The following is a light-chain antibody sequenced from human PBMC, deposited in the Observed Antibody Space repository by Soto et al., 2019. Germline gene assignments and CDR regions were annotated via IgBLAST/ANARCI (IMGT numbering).Light chain of an antibody. CDR3: QHYNSYSEA. J-gene: IGKJ1*01. CDR2: KAS. Sequence: EIERTGSRSTLSGSLGERVPSNGRASQTISSWLAWYQQKPGKANKLLIYKASTLKSGVPSRFRGSGSGTEFTITISSLQPDDFATYYCQHYNSYSEAFGQGTKVDIK. CDR1: QTISSW. V-gene: IGKV1-5*03.